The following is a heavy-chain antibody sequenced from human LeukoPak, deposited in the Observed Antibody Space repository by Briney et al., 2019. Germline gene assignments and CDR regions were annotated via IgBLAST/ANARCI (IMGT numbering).Heavy chain of an antibody. CDR2: INSVGSST. J-gene: IGHJ4*02. CDR1: GFTFSGYW. D-gene: IGHD6-13*01. CDR3: ARGGGYSSSLIDY. V-gene: IGHV3-74*01. Sequence: GGSLRLSCAASGFTFSGYWMHWVRQAPGKGLVWVSRINSVGSSTSYADSVKGRFTISRDNAKNTLYLQMDSLRAEDTAVYYCARGGGYSSSLIDYWGQGTLDTVSS.